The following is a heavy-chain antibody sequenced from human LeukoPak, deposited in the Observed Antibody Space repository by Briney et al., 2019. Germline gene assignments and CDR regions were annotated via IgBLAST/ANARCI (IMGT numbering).Heavy chain of an antibody. D-gene: IGHD6-6*01. CDR3: ARDLQQLGSIYYYYYYMDV. V-gene: IGHV1-2*02. CDR2: NNPNSGGT. CDR1: GYTFTGYY. Sequence: ASVKVSCKASGYTFTGYYMHWVRQAPGQGLEWMGWNNPNSGGTNYAQKFQGRVTMTRDTSISTAYMELSRLRSDDTAVYYCARDLQQLGSIYYYYYYMDVWGKGTTVTVSS. J-gene: IGHJ6*03.